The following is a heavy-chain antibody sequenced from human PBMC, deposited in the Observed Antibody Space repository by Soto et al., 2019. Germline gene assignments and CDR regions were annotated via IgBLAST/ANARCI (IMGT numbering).Heavy chain of an antibody. V-gene: IGHV1-8*01. J-gene: IGHJ6*02. Sequence: QVQLVQSGAEVKKPGASVKVSCKASGYTFTSYDINWVRQATGQGLEWMGWINPNSGNTGYAQKFQGRVTMTRNTSISTAYMALSSLRSEDTAVYYCARSGAVPIHYYGMDVWGQGTTVTVSS. CDR1: GYTFTSYD. CDR2: INPNSGNT. D-gene: IGHD1-26*01. CDR3: ARSGAVPIHYYGMDV.